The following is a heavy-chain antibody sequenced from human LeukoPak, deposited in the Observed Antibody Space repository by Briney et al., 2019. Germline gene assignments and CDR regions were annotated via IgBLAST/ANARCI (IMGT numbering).Heavy chain of an antibody. D-gene: IGHD6-19*01. CDR2: IYYSGST. V-gene: IGHV4-39*01. CDR3: ARHGGAVAGGIFHY. CDR1: GGSISSSSYY. J-gene: IGHJ4*02. Sequence: PSETLSLTCTVSGGSISSSSYYWGWIRQPPGKGLEWIGSIYYSGSTYYNPSLKSRVTISVDTSKNQFSLKLSSVTAADTAVYYCARHGGAVAGGIFHYGDKGTLVTVSS.